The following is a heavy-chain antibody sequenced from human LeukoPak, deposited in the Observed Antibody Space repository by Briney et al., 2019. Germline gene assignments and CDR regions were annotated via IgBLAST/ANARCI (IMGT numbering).Heavy chain of an antibody. CDR2: IYNSGSKT. D-gene: IGHD6-19*01. CDR3: CKDAIPDSGWDLDY. CDR1: GFSFSTYS. J-gene: IGHJ4*02. V-gene: IGHV3-23*05. Sequence: ETGGSLRLSCTASGFSFSTYSMTWVRQGPGKGLEWVSSIYNSGSKTFYAASVKGRFTISRDNSKNTLYLQMNSLTAEDTAIYYCCKDAIPDSGWDLDYWGQGTLVTVSS.